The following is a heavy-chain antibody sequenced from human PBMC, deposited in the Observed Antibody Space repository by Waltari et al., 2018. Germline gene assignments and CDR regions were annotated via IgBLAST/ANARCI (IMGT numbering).Heavy chain of an antibody. D-gene: IGHD6-13*01. J-gene: IGHJ6*02. CDR2: IIPIFGTA. CDR3: ARDLGNIAAAGTAVGYYYYGMDV. Sequence: QVQLVQSGAEVKKPGSSVKVSCKASGGTFSSYAISWVRQAPGQGLEWMGGIIPIFGTANYAQKFQGRVTITADESTSTAYMELSSLRSEDTAVYYCARDLGNIAAAGTAVGYYYYGMDVWGQGTTVTVSS. V-gene: IGHV1-69*13. CDR1: GGTFSSYA.